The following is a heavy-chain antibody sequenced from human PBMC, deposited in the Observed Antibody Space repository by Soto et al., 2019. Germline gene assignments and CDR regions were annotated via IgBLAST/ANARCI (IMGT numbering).Heavy chain of an antibody. CDR2: INPTSGGT. CDR1: GYSFTAYC. CDR3: ARSSGNYSDFDY. J-gene: IGHJ4*01. Sequence: QVHLVQSGAEVKKSGASVKVSCEASGYSFTAYCVHWVRQAPGQGLEWMGCINPTSGGTNYAQRFQGRVAMTTDTSTNTAYMELNSLKSDDTALYFCARSSGNYSDFDYWGQGTQVTVSS. D-gene: IGHD1-26*01. V-gene: IGHV1-2*02.